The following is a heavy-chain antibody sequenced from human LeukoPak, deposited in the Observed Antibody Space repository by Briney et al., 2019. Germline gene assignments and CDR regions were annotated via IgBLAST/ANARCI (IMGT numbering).Heavy chain of an antibody. CDR3: ARLIVVADCDAFDI. V-gene: IGHV4-39*07. CDR2: IYYSGST. CDR1: GGSISSSSYY. J-gene: IGHJ3*02. D-gene: IGHD2-21*01. Sequence: SETLSLTCTVSGGSISSSSYYWGWLRQPPGKGLEWIGSIYYSGSTYYNPSLKSRVTISVDTSKNQFSLKLSSVTAADTAVYYCARLIVVADCDAFDIWGQGTMVTVSS.